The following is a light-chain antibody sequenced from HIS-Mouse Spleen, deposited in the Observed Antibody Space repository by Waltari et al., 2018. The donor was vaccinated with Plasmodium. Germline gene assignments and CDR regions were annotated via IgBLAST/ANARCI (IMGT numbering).Light chain of an antibody. V-gene: IGLV2-11*01. Sequence: QSALTHPRPVSGSPGQSVTISCTETSSDVGGYNYASWYQQHPGKAPKLMIYDVSKRPSGVPDRFSGSKSGNTASLTISVLQAEDEADYYCCSYAGSYTYVFGTGTKVTVL. CDR2: DVS. CDR3: CSYAGSYTYV. CDR1: SSDVGGYNY. J-gene: IGLJ1*01.